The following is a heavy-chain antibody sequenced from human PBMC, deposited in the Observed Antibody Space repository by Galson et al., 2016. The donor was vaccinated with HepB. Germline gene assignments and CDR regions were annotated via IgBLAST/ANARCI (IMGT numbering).Heavy chain of an antibody. CDR1: GYSFTSNW. Sequence: QSGAEVKKPGGSLKISCEGSGYSFTSNWVGWVRQMPGKGLEWMGIIHPGDSQIRYSPSFQGQVTMSADKSISTAYLQWSSLKASDTAIYYCVRHGQIGPVSYPGSMDVWGQGTTVTVSS. CDR2: IHPGDSQI. CDR3: VRHGQIGPVSYPGSMDV. D-gene: IGHD5/OR15-5a*01. J-gene: IGHJ6*02. V-gene: IGHV5-51*01.